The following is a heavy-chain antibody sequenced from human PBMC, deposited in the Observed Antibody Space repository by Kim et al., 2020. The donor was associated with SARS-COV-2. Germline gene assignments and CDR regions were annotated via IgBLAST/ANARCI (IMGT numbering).Heavy chain of an antibody. V-gene: IGHV3-30*07. CDR3: ARELEYQLLDGNWVDP. Sequence: SAKGRFTSSRDKSKNTLYLQMNSLRAEDTAVYYCARELEYQLLDGNWVDPWGQGTLVTVSS. D-gene: IGHD2-2*01. J-gene: IGHJ5*02.